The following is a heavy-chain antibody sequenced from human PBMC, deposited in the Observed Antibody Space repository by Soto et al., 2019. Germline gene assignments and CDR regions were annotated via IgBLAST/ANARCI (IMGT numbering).Heavy chain of an antibody. CDR1: GGTFSSYA. CDR2: IIPIFGTA. J-gene: IGHJ6*02. CDR3: ATLFWSGYYFLYGMDV. D-gene: IGHD3-3*01. Sequence: AVKVSCKASGGTFSSYAISWVRPAPGQGLEWMGGIIPIFGTANYAQKFQGRVTITADESTSTAYMELSSLRSEDTAVYYCATLFWSGYYFLYGMDVWGQGTTVTVSS. V-gene: IGHV1-69*13.